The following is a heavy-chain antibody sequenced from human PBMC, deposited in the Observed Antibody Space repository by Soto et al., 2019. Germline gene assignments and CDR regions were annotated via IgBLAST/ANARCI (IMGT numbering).Heavy chain of an antibody. J-gene: IGHJ4*02. CDR2: ITDTGGDA. CDR1: GLTFGSRA. D-gene: IGHD3-10*01. V-gene: IGHV3-23*01. Sequence: GGSLRLSCVASGLTFGSRAMTWVRQSPGEGLQWVSTITDTGGDAKYADSVRGRFVISRDNSKKTLYLQMTSLTAEDSAMYYCARGSTDSYPGSRIFDFWGRGTLVTVSS. CDR3: ARGSTDSYPGSRIFDF.